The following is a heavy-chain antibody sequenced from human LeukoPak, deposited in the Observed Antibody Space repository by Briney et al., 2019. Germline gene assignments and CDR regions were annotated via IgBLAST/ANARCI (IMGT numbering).Heavy chain of an antibody. V-gene: IGHV1-18*01. CDR3: ARVYYDFWSGYEYDAFDI. D-gene: IGHD3-3*01. CDR1: GYTVTSYG. Sequence: ASVKVSCKASGYTVTSYGISWVRQAPGQGLEWMGWISAYNGNTSYAQKLQGRVTMTTDTSTSTAYMELRSLRSDDTAVYYCARVYYDFWSGYEYDAFDIWGQGTMVTVSS. J-gene: IGHJ3*02. CDR2: ISAYNGNT.